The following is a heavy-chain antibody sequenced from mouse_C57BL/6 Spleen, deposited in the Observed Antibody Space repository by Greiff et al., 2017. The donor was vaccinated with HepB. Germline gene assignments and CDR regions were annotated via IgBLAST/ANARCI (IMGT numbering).Heavy chain of an antibody. J-gene: IGHJ4*01. D-gene: IGHD4-1*01. CDR3: ARLWAYAMDY. V-gene: IGHV5-17*01. CDR1: GFTFSDYG. Sequence: EVKVVESGGGLVKPGGSLKLSCAASGFTFSDYGMHWVRQAPEKGLEWVAYISSGSSTIYYADTVKGRFTISRDNAKNTLFLQMTSLRSEDTAMYYCARLWAYAMDYWGQGTSVTVSS. CDR2: ISSGSSTI.